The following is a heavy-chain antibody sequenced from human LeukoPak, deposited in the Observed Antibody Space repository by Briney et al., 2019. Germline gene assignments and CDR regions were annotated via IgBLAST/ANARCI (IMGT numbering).Heavy chain of an antibody. V-gene: IGHV1-18*01. J-gene: IGHJ3*02. Sequence: ASVKVSCKASGYTFSKFGIGWLRQAPGQGPEWMGWINVYNGNTNYAQKLQGRVTMTTDTSTSTAYLELRSLRSDDTAVYYCARDRSLRYFDWSDDDAFDIWGQGTMVTVSS. CDR3: ARDRSLRYFDWSDDDAFDI. CDR1: GYTFSKFG. CDR2: INVYNGNT. D-gene: IGHD3-9*01.